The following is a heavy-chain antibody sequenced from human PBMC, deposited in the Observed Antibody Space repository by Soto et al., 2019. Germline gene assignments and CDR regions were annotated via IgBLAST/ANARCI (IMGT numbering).Heavy chain of an antibody. J-gene: IGHJ4*02. Sequence: SEILSLTCTFSCGSIISGGYYWSWIRQHPGKGLEWIGYIYYSGSTYYNPSLKSRVTISVDTSKNQFSLKLSSVTAADTAVYYCARDQRGYSYGYGYFDYWGQGTLVTVSS. CDR1: CGSIISGGYY. D-gene: IGHD5-18*01. CDR3: ARDQRGYSYGYGYFDY. CDR2: IYYSGST. V-gene: IGHV4-31*03.